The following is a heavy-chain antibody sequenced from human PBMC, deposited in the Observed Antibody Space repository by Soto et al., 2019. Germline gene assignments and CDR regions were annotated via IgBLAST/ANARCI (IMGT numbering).Heavy chain of an antibody. Sequence: SGGSLRLSCAASGFTFDDYAMHWVRQAPGKGLEWVSGISWNSGSIGYADSVKGRFTISRDNAKNSLYLQMNSLRAEDTALYYCAKGLRVPAARDYYYYYMDVWGKGTTVTVSS. D-gene: IGHD2-2*01. CDR2: ISWNSGSI. CDR1: GFTFDDYA. CDR3: AKGLRVPAARDYYYYYMDV. J-gene: IGHJ6*03. V-gene: IGHV3-9*01.